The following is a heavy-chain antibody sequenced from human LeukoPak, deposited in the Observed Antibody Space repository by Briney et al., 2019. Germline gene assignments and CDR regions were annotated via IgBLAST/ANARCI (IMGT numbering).Heavy chain of an antibody. CDR2: ISSSSNYI. CDR3: ARESPERRYFDY. V-gene: IGHV3-21*01. Sequence: GGSLRLSCAASGFTFTSYTMNWDRQAPGKGLEWVSSISSSSNYIYYADSVKGRFTISRDNAKNSLYLQMNSLRAEDTAVYYCARESPERRYFDYWGQGSLVTVSS. J-gene: IGHJ4*02. CDR1: GFTFTSYT.